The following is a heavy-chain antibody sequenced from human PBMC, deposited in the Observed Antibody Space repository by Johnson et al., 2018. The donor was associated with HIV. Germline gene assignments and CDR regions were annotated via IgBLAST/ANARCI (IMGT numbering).Heavy chain of an antibody. V-gene: IGHV3-13*01. CDR1: GFTFSSYD. J-gene: IGHJ3*02. CDR3: AKGVDYYDSSPADAFDI. CDR2: IGTAGDT. D-gene: IGHD3-22*01. Sequence: VQLVESGGGVVQPGGSLRLSCAASGFTFSSYDMHWVRQATGKGLEWVSAIGTAGDTYYPGSVKGRFTISRENAKNSLYLQMNSLRAGDTAVYYCAKGVDYYDSSPADAFDIWGQGTMVTVSS.